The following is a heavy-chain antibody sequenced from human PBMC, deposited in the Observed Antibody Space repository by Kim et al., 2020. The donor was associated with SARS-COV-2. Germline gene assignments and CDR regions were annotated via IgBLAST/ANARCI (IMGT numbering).Heavy chain of an antibody. CDR2: T. Sequence: TAYADSVKGRFTISRDNAKNTLFLQMNSLRADDTAVYYCTRAIIGTNAFDSWGQGVLVTVSS. V-gene: IGHV3-74*03. D-gene: IGHD1-7*01. CDR3: TRAIIGTNAFDS. J-gene: IGHJ4*02.